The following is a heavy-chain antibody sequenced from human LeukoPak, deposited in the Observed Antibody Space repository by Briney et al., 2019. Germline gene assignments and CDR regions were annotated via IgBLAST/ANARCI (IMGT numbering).Heavy chain of an antibody. CDR3: ARSRRAYYYDSSGYPSAFDI. J-gene: IGHJ3*02. Sequence: ASVKVSCKASGYTFTSYYMHWVRQAPGQGLEWMGIINPSGGSTSYAQKFQGRVTMTRDTSTSTVYMELSSPRSEDTAVYYCARSRRAYYYDSSGYPSAFDIWGQGTMVTVSS. CDR2: INPSGGST. CDR1: GYTFTSYY. D-gene: IGHD3-22*01. V-gene: IGHV1-46*01.